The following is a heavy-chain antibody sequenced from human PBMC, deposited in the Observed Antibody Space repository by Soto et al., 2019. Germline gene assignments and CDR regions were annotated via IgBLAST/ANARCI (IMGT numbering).Heavy chain of an antibody. D-gene: IGHD2-2*01. V-gene: IGHV3-30-3*01. CDR2: ISYDGSNK. CDR1: GFTFSSYA. Sequence: QVQLVESGGGVVQPGRSLRLSCAASGFTFSSYAMHWVRQAPGKGLEWVAVISYDGSNKYYADSVKGRFTISRDNSKNTLYLQMNSLRAEDTAVYYCARDYQDTNWFDPWGQGTLVTVSS. CDR3: ARDYQDTNWFDP. J-gene: IGHJ5*02.